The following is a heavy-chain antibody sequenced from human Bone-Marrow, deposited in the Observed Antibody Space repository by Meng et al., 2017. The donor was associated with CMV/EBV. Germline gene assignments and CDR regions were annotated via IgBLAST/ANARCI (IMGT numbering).Heavy chain of an antibody. V-gene: IGHV1-2*02. CDR2: INPNSGGT. CDR3: ARPGGGPYFGLEV. J-gene: IGHJ6*01. CDR1: GYTFTGYY. Sequence: ASVKVSCKASGYTFTGYYMHWVRQAPGQGLEWMGWINPNSGGTNYAQKFQGRVTMTRDTSTSTVYMDLSSLTFEDTAVYYCARPGGGPYFGLEVWGQGTTVTVSS. D-gene: IGHD2-8*02.